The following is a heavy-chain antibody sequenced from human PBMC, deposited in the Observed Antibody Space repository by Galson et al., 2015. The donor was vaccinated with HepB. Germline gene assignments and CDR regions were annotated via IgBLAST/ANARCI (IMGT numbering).Heavy chain of an antibody. J-gene: IGHJ4*02. V-gene: IGHV3-48*02. CDR3: ARDGSRDYYDSSGYVYFDY. Sequence: SLRLSCAASGFTFSSYSMNWVRQAPGKGLEWVSYISSSSSTIYYADSVKGRFTISRDNAKNSLYLQMNSLRDEDTAVYYCARDGSRDYYDSSGYVYFDYWGQGTLVTVSS. CDR1: GFTFSSYS. CDR2: ISSSSSTI. D-gene: IGHD3-22*01.